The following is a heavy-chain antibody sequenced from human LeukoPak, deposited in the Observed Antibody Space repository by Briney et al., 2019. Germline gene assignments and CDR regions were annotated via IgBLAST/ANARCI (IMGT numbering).Heavy chain of an antibody. CDR1: GFTFSDYY. CDR3: ASSPVGYDILTGYPGG. J-gene: IGHJ4*02. CDR2: ISVSGSYT. Sequence: GGSLRLSCAASGFTFSDYYMSWIRQAPGKGLEWISYISVSGSYTNYADSVKGRFTISRDNAKNSLYLQMNSLRAEDTAVYYCASSPVGYDILTGYPGGWGQGTLVTVSS. V-gene: IGHV3-11*03. D-gene: IGHD3-9*01.